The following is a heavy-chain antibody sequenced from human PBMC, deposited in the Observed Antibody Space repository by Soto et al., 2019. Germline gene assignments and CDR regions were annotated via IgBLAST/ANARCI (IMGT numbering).Heavy chain of an antibody. CDR3: TTGIVVVIPSGMDV. CDR2: IRSKPYGGTT. Sequence: GGSLRLSCTGSGFTFGDYAMSWFRQAPGKGLEWVGFIRSKPYGGTTDYAAPVKGRFTISRDDSKNTLYLQMNSLKTEDTAVYYCTTGIVVVIPSGMDVWGQGTTVTVSS. J-gene: IGHJ6*02. D-gene: IGHD3-22*01. CDR1: GFTFGDYA. V-gene: IGHV3-49*03.